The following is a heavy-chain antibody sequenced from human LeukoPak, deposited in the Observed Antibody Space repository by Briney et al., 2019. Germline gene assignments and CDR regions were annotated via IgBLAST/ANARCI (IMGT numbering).Heavy chain of an antibody. D-gene: IGHD5-24*01. CDR3: ASRGDGYNSAIDY. CDR2: ITTSSSYI. CDR1: GFTFSSYS. J-gene: IGHJ4*02. V-gene: IGHV3-21*01. Sequence: PGGSLRLSCTASGFTFSSYSMDWVRQAPGKGLEWVSSITTSSSYIYYADSVKGRFTTSRDNAKNSLYLQMNSLRAEDTAVYYCASRGDGYNSAIDYWGQGTLVTVSS.